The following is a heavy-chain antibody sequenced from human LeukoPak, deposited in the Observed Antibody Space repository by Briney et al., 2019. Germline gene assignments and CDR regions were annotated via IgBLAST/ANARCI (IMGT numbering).Heavy chain of an antibody. CDR1: GYTFTGYY. CDR2: INPNSGGT. CDR3: ARGYTITISPAGS. D-gene: IGHD3-3*01. J-gene: IGHJ5*02. Sequence: APVKVSCKASGYTFTGYYMHWVRQAPGQGLEWMGRINPNSGGTNYAQKFQGRVTMTRDTSISTAYMELSRLRSDDTAVYYCARGYTITISPAGSWGQGTLVTVSS. V-gene: IGHV1-2*06.